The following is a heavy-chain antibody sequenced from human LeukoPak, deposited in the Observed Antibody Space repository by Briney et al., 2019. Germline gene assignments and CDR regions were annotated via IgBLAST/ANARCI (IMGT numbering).Heavy chain of an antibody. CDR1: GGSISSGGYS. V-gene: IGHV4-30-2*01. Sequence: SETLSLTCAVSGGSISSGGYSWSWIRQPPGKGLEWIGYIYHSGSTYYNPSLKSRVTISVGRSKNQFSLKLSSVTAADTAVYYCARGGSGSYLDYWGQGTLVTVSS. J-gene: IGHJ4*02. CDR2: IYHSGST. CDR3: ARGGSGSYLDY. D-gene: IGHD3-10*01.